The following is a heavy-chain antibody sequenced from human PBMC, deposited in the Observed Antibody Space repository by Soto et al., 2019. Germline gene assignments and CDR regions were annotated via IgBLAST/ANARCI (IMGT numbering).Heavy chain of an antibody. J-gene: IGHJ5*02. V-gene: IGHV4-59*01. Sequence: SETLSLTCTVSGGSISSYYWSWIRQPPGKGLEWIGYIYYSGSTNYNPSLKSRVTISVDTSKNQFSLKLSSVTAADTAVYYCGGLDYNGSGSYYSYDPWGQGTLVTVSS. D-gene: IGHD3-10*01. CDR3: GGLDYNGSGSYYSYDP. CDR2: IYYSGST. CDR1: GGSISSYY.